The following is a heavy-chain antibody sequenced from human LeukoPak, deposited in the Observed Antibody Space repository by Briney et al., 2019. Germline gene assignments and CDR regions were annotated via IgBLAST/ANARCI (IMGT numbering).Heavy chain of an antibody. CDR2: INSDGSRT. Sequence: GGSLRLSCAASGFTFSSYWMHWVRQAPGKGLMWVSRINSDGSRTTYADSVRGRFTISRDNAKSTLYLQMNSLRAEDTAVYYCPRVRDDYTYFDCWGQGTLVTVSS. CDR1: GFTFSSYW. D-gene: IGHD4-11*01. J-gene: IGHJ4*02. V-gene: IGHV3-74*01. CDR3: PRVRDDYTYFDC.